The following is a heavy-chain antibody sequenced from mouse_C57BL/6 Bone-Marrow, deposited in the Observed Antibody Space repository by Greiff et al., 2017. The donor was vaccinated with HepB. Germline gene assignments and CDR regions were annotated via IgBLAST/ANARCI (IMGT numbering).Heavy chain of an antibody. CDR2: ISYDGSN. J-gene: IGHJ1*03. CDR1: GYSITSGYY. D-gene: IGHD1-1*01. V-gene: IGHV3-6*01. CDR3: ARDTTTVVARRYFDV. Sequence: EVHLVESGPGLVKPSQSLSLTCSVTGYSITSGYYWNWIRQFPGNKPEWMGYISYDGSNNYNPSLKNRISITRDTSKNQFFLKLNSVTTEDTATYYCARDTTTVVARRYFDVWGTGTTVTVSS.